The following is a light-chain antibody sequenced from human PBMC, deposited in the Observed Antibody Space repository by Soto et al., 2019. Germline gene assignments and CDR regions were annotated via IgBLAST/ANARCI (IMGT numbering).Light chain of an antibody. Sequence: DIQMTQSPSTLSASVGDRVSITCRASQSISSWLAWYQQKPGKAPKLLIYKASSLESGVPSRFSGSGSGAEFTLTISSLQPDDFATYYCQQYYSPETFGQGTRLEIK. V-gene: IGKV1-5*03. CDR2: KAS. CDR3: QQYYSPET. CDR1: QSISSW. J-gene: IGKJ5*01.